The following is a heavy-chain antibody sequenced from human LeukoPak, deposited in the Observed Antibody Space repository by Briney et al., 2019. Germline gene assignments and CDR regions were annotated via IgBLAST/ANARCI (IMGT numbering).Heavy chain of an antibody. CDR3: ARQNNFDFWSGFFDY. Sequence: SETLSLTCTVSGGSFSNYNYYWGWIRQSPGKGLKWIGSIHYVGSTYYNPSLKSRVTISVDTSKNQFSLNLSSVTAADTAVYYCARQNNFDFWSGFFDYWGLGALVTVSS. V-gene: IGHV4-39*01. D-gene: IGHD3-3*01. CDR2: IHYVGST. CDR1: GGSFSNYNYY. J-gene: IGHJ4*02.